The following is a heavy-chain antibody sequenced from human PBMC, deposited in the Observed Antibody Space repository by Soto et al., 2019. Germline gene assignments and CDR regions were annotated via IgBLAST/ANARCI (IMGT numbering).Heavy chain of an antibody. Sequence: GGSLRLSCAASGFTFSSYAMSWVRQAPGKGLEWVSAISGSGGSTYYTDSVKGRFTISRDNSKNTLYLQMNSLRAEDTALYYCAKGPTIFGVVIIPDYYYGMYVWGQGTTVTVSS. V-gene: IGHV3-23*01. CDR3: AKGPTIFGVVIIPDYYYGMYV. CDR2: ISGSGGST. J-gene: IGHJ6*02. CDR1: GFTFSSYA. D-gene: IGHD3-3*01.